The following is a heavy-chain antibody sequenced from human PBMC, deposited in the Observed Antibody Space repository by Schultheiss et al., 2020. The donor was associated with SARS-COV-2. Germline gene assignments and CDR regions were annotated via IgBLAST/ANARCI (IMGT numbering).Heavy chain of an antibody. D-gene: IGHD2-21*02. CDR3: AKADSQHIVVVTAPRGAFDI. CDR1: GFTFSSYW. CDR2: INSDGSST. V-gene: IGHV3-74*01. Sequence: GGSLRLSCAASGFTFSSYWMHWVRQAPGKGLVWVSRINSDGSSTSYADSVKGRFTISRDNSKNTLYLQMNSLRAEDTAVYYCAKADSQHIVVVTAPRGAFDIWGQGTMVTVSS. J-gene: IGHJ3*02.